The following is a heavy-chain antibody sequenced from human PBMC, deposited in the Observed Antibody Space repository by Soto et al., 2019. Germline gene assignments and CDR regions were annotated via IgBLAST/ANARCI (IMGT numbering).Heavy chain of an antibody. J-gene: IGHJ4*02. Sequence: PGGSLRLSCAASGFTFSSYGMHWVRQAPGKGLEWVAVIPYDGSNKYYADSVKGRFTISRDNSKNTLYLQMNSLRAEDTAVYYCAKDLQYSSGWPDLFDYWGQGTLVTVSS. CDR1: GFTFSSYG. V-gene: IGHV3-30*18. D-gene: IGHD6-19*01. CDR3: AKDLQYSSGWPDLFDY. CDR2: IPYDGSNK.